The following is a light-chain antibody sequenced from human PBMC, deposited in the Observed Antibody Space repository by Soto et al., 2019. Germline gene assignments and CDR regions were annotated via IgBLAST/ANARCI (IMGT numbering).Light chain of an antibody. CDR1: QSLYSN. Sequence: DIVMTQSPATLSVSPGERATLSCRASQSLYSNLAWYQQKPGQAPRLLIYGASTRAPGIPARFSGSGSGKEYTLTISSLQSEDFAIYYCQQYSDWPTTFGQGTKVEIK. CDR3: QQYSDWPTT. CDR2: GAS. V-gene: IGKV3-15*01. J-gene: IGKJ1*01.